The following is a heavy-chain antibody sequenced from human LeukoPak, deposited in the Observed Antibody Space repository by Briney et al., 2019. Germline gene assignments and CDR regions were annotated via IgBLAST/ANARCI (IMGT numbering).Heavy chain of an antibody. V-gene: IGHV1-69*05. CDR1: GGTFSSYA. Sequence: GASVKVSCKASGGTFSSYAISWVRQAPGQGLEWMGGIIPIFGTANYAQKFQGRVTMTRDASINTAYMELSRLTSDDTAVYYCARDGGHYAYWGQGTLVTVSS. CDR2: IIPIFGTA. J-gene: IGHJ4*02. CDR3: ARDGGHYAY. D-gene: IGHD2-15*01.